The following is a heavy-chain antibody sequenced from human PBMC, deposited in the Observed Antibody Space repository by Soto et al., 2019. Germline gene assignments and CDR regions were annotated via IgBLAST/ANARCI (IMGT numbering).Heavy chain of an antibody. V-gene: IGHV3-23*01. CDR1: GFTFSSYA. CDR3: AKVRGSSIMRWNYFDY. CDR2: ISGSGGST. D-gene: IGHD2-2*01. J-gene: IGHJ4*02. Sequence: PGGSLRLSCAASGFTFSSYAMSWVRQAPGKGLEWVSAISGSGGSTYYADSVKGRFTISRDNSKNTLYLQMNSLRAEDTAVYYCAKVRGSSIMRWNYFDYWGQGTLVTVSS.